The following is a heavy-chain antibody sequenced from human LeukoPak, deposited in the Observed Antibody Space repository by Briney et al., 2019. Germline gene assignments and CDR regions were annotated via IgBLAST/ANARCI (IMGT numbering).Heavy chain of an antibody. CDR2: IYTNGGA. J-gene: IGHJ4*02. CDR3: AREPPGY. Sequence: SQTLSLTCTVSGGSVTSGNYYWNWIRQPAGKGLEWIGRIYTNGGASYNPSLISRVTISIDASKNQFSLKLSSVTAADTAVYYCAREPPGYWGQGILVTVSS. V-gene: IGHV4-61*02. CDR1: GGSVTSGNYY.